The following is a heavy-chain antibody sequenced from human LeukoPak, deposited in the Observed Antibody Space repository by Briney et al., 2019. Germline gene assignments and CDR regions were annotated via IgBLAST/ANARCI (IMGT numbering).Heavy chain of an antibody. Sequence: PSESMSLTCSVSGDSISTYYWSWIRQPPGKALEWIGYVYYSGSTDYNPSLRSRATISVDTSKKQFSLNQNSVTAADTAVYYCSASKQLWLRGLFDYWGQGTLVTVSS. V-gene: IGHV4-59*01. CDR2: VYYSGST. CDR1: GDSISTYY. J-gene: IGHJ4*02. CDR3: SASKQLWLRGLFDY. D-gene: IGHD5-18*01.